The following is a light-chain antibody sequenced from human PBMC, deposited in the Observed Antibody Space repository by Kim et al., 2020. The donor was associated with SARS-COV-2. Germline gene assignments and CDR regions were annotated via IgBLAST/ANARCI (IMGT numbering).Light chain of an antibody. V-gene: IGKV3-20*01. CDR1: QSVNRNY. Sequence: EIVLTQSPGTLSLSPGERATLSGRASQSVNRNYLAWYQQKAGQAPRLLIYGASSRATGIPDRFSGRGSGTDFTLTISRLEHEDFAVYYCQQYVSSHTFGGGTKVDIK. CDR2: GAS. CDR3: QQYVSSHT. J-gene: IGKJ4*01.